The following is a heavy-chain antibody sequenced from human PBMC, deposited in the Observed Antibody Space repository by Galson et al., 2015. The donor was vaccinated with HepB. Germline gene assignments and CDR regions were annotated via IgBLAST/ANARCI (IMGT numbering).Heavy chain of an antibody. CDR3: AREEKDCGDTGAFDI. CDR1: GFSVNTYY. D-gene: IGHD2-21*02. V-gene: IGHV3-53*01. Sequence: SLRLSCAASGFSVNTYYMSWVRQAPGKGLEWVSVIFSGGSTYYKDSVKGRFTISKDISRNTLYLQMNSLRAGDTAMYYCAREEKDCGDTGAFDIWGQGIMVIVSS. CDR2: IFSGGST. J-gene: IGHJ3*02.